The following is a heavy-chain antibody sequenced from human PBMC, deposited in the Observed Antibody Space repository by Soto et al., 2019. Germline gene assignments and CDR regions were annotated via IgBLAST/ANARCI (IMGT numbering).Heavy chain of an antibody. D-gene: IGHD3-22*01. CDR1: GGTFSSYT. CDR3: ARGAEGYESRGYHTKAFDI. V-gene: IGHV1-69*02. J-gene: IGHJ3*02. Sequence: QVQLVQSGAEVKKPGSSVKVSCKASGGTFSSYTISWVRQAPGQGLEWMGRIIPILGIANYAQKFQGRVTITADKSPSTAYMERSSMRSEHTAVYYCARGAEGYESRGYHTKAFDIWGQGTMVTVSS. CDR2: IIPILGIA.